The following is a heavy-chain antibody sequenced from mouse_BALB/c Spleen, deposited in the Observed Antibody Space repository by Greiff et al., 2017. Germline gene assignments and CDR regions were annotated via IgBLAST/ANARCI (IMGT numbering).Heavy chain of an antibody. CDR3: ARASLYYYGSSYDWYFDV. Sequence: VQRVESGGGLVKPGGSLKLSCAASGFTFSSYAMSWVRQTPEKRLEWVASISSGGSTYYPDSVKGRFTISRDNARNILYLQMSSLRSEDTAMYYCARASLYYYGSSYDWYFDVWGAGTTVTVSS. J-gene: IGHJ1*01. CDR2: ISSGGST. V-gene: IGHV5-6-5*01. D-gene: IGHD1-1*01. CDR1: GFTFSSYA.